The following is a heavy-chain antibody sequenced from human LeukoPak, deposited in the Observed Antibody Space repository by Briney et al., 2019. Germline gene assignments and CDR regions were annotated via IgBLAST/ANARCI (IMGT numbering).Heavy chain of an antibody. D-gene: IGHD1-1*01. CDR2: VYFTGNT. Sequence: SETLSLTCNISGGSISRYYWSWIRQPPGKGLEWIGYVYFTGNTNYNPSLKSRLAISVDTSKNLLSLTLSPVTAADTAVYFCASLSVRQLTLDVWGQGTTVTVSS. J-gene: IGHJ6*02. CDR3: ASLSVRQLTLDV. V-gene: IGHV4-59*01. CDR1: GGSISRYY.